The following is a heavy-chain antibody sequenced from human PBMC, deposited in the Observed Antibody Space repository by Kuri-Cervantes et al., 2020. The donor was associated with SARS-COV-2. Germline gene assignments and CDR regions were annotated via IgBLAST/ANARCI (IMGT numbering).Heavy chain of an antibody. CDR1: GFIFSDYY. D-gene: IGHD2-15*01. J-gene: IGHJ4*02. Sequence: GGSLRVSCTASGFIFSDYYMTWIRQAPGKGLEWVSNIGPSGTTKYYADSVKGRFTISRDNAKNSLYLQMSSLRAEDTAIYYCAKDQHGIVVVLAAIDYWGQGTLVTVSS. CDR2: IGPSGTTK. V-gene: IGHV3-11*04. CDR3: AKDQHGIVVVLAAIDY.